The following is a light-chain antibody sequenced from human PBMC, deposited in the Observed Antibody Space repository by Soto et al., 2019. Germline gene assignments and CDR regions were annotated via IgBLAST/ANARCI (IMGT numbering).Light chain of an antibody. CDR2: AAS. Sequence: DIKMTQSPSSLSASVGDRVTITCRATQDISNYLAWYQQKPGKVPNLLIYAASTLQSGVPSRFSGSGSGTDVTLPISSLQPEDVATYYCQKYNSAPPWTFGQGTKVEI. CDR1: QDISNY. CDR3: QKYNSAPPWT. V-gene: IGKV1-27*01. J-gene: IGKJ1*01.